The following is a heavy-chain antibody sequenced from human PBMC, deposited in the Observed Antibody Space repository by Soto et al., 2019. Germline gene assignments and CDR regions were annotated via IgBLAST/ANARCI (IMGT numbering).Heavy chain of an antibody. D-gene: IGHD3-3*02. CDR2: INPSGGST. CDR1: GYSSTDYY. V-gene: IGHV1-46*01. Sequence: GASVKVSCKASGYSSTDYYLHWVRQAPGQRLEWMGIINPSGGSTTYAQSFQGRVTMTRDTSTSTVYMELSSLRSEDTAVYYCARDRSSIGFKPLNYFDYWGQGTLVTVSS. J-gene: IGHJ4*02. CDR3: ARDRSSIGFKPLNYFDY.